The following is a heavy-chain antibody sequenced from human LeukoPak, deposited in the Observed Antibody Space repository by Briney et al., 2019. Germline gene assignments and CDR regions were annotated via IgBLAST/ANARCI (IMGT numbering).Heavy chain of an antibody. CDR3: ARENDQGFDY. D-gene: IGHD3-16*01. CDR1: GFTFSSYW. J-gene: IGHJ4*02. CDR2: INHNGNVN. V-gene: IGHV3-7*01. Sequence: GGSLRLSCAASGFTFSSYWMNWARQAPGKGLEWVASINHNGNVNYYVDSVKGRFTISRDNAKNSLFLHMNSLRAEDTAVYYCARENDQGFDYWGQGTLVTVSS.